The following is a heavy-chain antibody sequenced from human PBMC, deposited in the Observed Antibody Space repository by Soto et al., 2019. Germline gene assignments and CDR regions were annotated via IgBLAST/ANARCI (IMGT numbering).Heavy chain of an antibody. CDR2: ISSSSSYI. D-gene: IGHD3-3*01. CDR1: GFTFSSYS. CDR3: ARDGLYYDFWSGYYSSWFDP. J-gene: IGHJ5*02. V-gene: IGHV3-21*01. Sequence: PGGSLRLSCAASGFTFSSYSMNWVRQAPGKGLEWVSSISSSSSYIYYADSVKGRFTISRDNSKNTLYLQMNSLRAEDTAVYYCARDGLYYDFWSGYYSSWFDPWGQRTLVTVSS.